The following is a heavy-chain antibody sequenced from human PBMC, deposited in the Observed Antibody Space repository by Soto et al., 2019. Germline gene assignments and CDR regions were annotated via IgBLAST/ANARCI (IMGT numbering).Heavy chain of an antibody. Sequence: QVQLVQSGAEVKKPGSSVTVSCKASGGTFGNSAISWVRQAPGQGLEWMGGIIPIFPTPDYAQKFQGRVTMTMGESTTTTAMDLTSLKAAATAVYYCARDRDPQRLGGNYYYGINVGGQGTTFPVSS. CDR3: ARDRDPQRLGGNYYYGINV. CDR2: IIPIFPTP. J-gene: IGHJ6*02. CDR1: GGTFGNSA. D-gene: IGHD5-12*01. V-gene: IGHV1-69*05.